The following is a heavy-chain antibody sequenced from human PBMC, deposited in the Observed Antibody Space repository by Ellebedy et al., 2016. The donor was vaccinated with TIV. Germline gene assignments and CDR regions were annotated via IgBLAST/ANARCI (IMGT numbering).Heavy chain of an antibody. V-gene: IGHV3-64D*06. CDR2: IVSNGDST. CDR1: GFTFSSYA. Sequence: PGGSLRLSCSASGFTFSSYAMHWVRQAPGKGLEYISAIVSNGDSTYYANSVKGRFTISRDNSKNTLYLQMSSLRPEDTAVYYCVKAWGYWGQGTLVTVSS. D-gene: IGHD3-16*01. J-gene: IGHJ4*02. CDR3: VKAWGY.